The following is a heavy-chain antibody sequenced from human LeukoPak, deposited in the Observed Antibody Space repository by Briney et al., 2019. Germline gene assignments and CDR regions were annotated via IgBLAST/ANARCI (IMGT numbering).Heavy chain of an antibody. CDR1: GGSFSGYY. CDR2: INHSGST. J-gene: IGHJ4*02. V-gene: IGHV4-34*01. D-gene: IGHD2-21*01. CDR3: ARQRGGAPDYYFDY. Sequence: SETLSLTCAVYGGSFSGYYWSSIRQPPGKGPEWIGEINHSGSTNYNPSLKSRVTISVDTSKNQFSLKLSSVTAADTAVYYCARQRGGAPDYYFDYWGQGTLVTVSS.